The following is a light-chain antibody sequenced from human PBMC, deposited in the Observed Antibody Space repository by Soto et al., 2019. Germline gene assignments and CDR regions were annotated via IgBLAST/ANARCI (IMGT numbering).Light chain of an antibody. CDR3: QQYGSSPLT. CDR2: GAS. Sequence: ETVLTQSTGTLSLSPGERATLSCRASQSVSSYYLAWYQQKPGQAPRLLIYGASSRATGTPDRFSGSGSGTDFTLTISRLEPEDFAVYYCQQYGSSPLTFGQGTKVEIK. V-gene: IGKV3-20*01. CDR1: QSVSSYY. J-gene: IGKJ1*01.